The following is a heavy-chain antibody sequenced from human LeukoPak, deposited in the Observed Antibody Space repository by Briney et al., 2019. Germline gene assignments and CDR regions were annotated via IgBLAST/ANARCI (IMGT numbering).Heavy chain of an antibody. J-gene: IGHJ4*02. V-gene: IGHV4-59*01. Sequence: SETLSLTCTVSVGSISSYYWSWIRQPPGKGLEWIGYISYSGSTNYNPSLKSRVTISIDTSKNQFSLKLSSVTAADTAVYYCARGASGYSYGWGQGTLVTVSS. D-gene: IGHD5-18*01. CDR3: ARGASGYSYG. CDR2: ISYSGST. CDR1: VGSISSYY.